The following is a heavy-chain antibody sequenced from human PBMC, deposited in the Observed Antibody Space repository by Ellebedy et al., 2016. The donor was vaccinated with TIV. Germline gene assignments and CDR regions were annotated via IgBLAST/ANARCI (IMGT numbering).Heavy chain of an antibody. CDR1: GFTFSSYT. V-gene: IGHV3-21*01. CDR3: ARTGNPGNYYYFDY. D-gene: IGHD3-9*01. J-gene: IGHJ4*02. CDR2: ISMTGSYI. Sequence: GESLKISCAASGFTFSSYTMNWVRQAPEKGLEWVASISMTGSYINYADSVRGRFTISRADAKNSMNLQMNSLRAEDTAMYYCARTGNPGNYYYFDYWGQGTLVTVSS.